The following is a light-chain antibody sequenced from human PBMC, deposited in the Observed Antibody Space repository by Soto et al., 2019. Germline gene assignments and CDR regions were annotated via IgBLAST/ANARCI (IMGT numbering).Light chain of an antibody. CDR2: GAS. J-gene: IGKJ1*01. Sequence: EIVLTKSPGTLSLSPGERATLSCRASQSVRSSYLAWYQQKPGQAPRLLIYGASSRATGIPDRFSGSGSGTDFTLTISRLEPEDFAVYYCQQYGSSPVTFGQGTKVEIK. CDR3: QQYGSSPVT. CDR1: QSVRSSY. V-gene: IGKV3-20*01.